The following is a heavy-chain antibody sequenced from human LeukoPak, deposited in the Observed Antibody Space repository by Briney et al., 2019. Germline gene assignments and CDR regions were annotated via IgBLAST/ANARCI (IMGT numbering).Heavy chain of an antibody. D-gene: IGHD3-3*01. CDR2: IYYSGST. J-gene: IGHJ5*02. V-gene: IGHV4-39*07. CDR1: GGSISSGSYY. CDR3: ARGTYDFLFDP. Sequence: SETLSLTCTVSGGSISSGSYYWGWIRQPPGKGLEWIGSIYYSGSTYYNPSLKSRVTISVDTSKNQFSLKLSSVTAADTAVYYCARGTYDFLFDPWGQGTLVTVSS.